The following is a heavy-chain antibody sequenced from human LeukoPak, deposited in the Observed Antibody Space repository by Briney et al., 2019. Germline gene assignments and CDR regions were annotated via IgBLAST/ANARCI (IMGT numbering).Heavy chain of an antibody. J-gene: IGHJ6*02. D-gene: IGHD1-26*01. CDR2: ISWNSGSI. CDR1: GFTFDDYA. CDR3: AKDIGGSRSYYYYSMDV. Sequence: PGGSLRLSCAASGFTFDDYAMHWVRQAPGKGLEWVSGISWNSGSIGYADSVKGRFTISRDNAKNSLYLQMNSLRAEDTALYYCAKDIGGSRSYYYYSMDVWGQGTTVTVSS. V-gene: IGHV3-9*01.